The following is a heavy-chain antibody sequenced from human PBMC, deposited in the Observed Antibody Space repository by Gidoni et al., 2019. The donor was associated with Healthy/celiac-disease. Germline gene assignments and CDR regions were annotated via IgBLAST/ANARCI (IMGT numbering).Heavy chain of an antibody. J-gene: IGHJ4*02. D-gene: IGHD4-4*01. Sequence: QVQLVQSGAEGTKPGASVKVSCKASGYTFTSYGISWGRQAPGQGLEWMGWSSAYNGNTNYAQKLQGRVTMTTDTSTSTAYMELRSLRSDDTAVYDCARVSPTGQYDYWGQGTLVTVSS. CDR2: SSAYNGNT. CDR1: GYTFTSYG. CDR3: ARVSPTGQYDY. V-gene: IGHV1-18*01.